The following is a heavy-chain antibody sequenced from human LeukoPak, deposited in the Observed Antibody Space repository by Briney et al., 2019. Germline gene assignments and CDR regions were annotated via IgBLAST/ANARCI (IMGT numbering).Heavy chain of an antibody. Sequence: SVKVSCKASGGTFSSYDISWVRQAPGQGLEWMGGIMPISGTANYAQKFQGRVTITADKSTSTAYMELSSLRSEDTAVYYCARGSSGWYGSGYYYYYMDVWGKGTTVTVSS. CDR2: IMPISGTA. V-gene: IGHV1-69*06. CDR3: ARGSSGWYGSGYYYYYMDV. D-gene: IGHD6-19*01. CDR1: GGTFSSYD. J-gene: IGHJ6*03.